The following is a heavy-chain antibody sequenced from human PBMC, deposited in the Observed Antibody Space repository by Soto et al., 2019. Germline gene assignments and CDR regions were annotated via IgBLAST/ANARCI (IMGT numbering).Heavy chain of an antibody. D-gene: IGHD4-17*01. CDR1: GYTFTGYY. CDR2: INPNSGGT. V-gene: IGHV1-2*04. J-gene: IGHJ6*02. CDR3: AREGRGDYGDYTGYYYGMDV. Sequence: GASVKVSCKASGYTFTGYYMHWVRQAPGQGLEWMGWINPNSGGTNYAQKFQGWVTMTRDTSISTAYMELSRLRSDDTAVYYCAREGRGDYGDYTGYYYGMDVWGQGTTVTVSS.